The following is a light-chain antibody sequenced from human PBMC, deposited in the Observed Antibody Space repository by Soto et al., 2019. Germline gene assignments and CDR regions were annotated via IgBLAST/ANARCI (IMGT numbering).Light chain of an antibody. CDR2: DVS. CDR3: RSYTSSSTLYV. J-gene: IGLJ1*01. V-gene: IGLV2-14*01. CDR1: SSDVGGYNY. Sequence: QSALTQPASVSGSPGQSITISCTGTSSDVGGYNYVSWYQQHPGKAPKFMIYDVSNRPSGVSNRFSGSKSGNTASLTISGLQAEDEADYYCRSYTSSSTLYVFGTGTKLTVL.